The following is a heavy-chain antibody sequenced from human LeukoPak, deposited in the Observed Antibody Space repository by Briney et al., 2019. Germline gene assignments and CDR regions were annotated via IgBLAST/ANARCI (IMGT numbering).Heavy chain of an antibody. J-gene: IGHJ4*02. CDR3: AKGSGPGLLLYDC. CDR2: ISGSSHNT. V-gene: IGHV3-23*01. D-gene: IGHD2-15*01. Sequence: GGSLRLSCAASGFTFSNFAMSWVRQAPGKGLEWVSAISGSSHNTYYTDSVKGRLTISRDNSKYTLYLQMDSLRAEDTAVYYCAKGSGPGLLLYDCWGQGTLVTVSS. CDR1: GFTFSNFA.